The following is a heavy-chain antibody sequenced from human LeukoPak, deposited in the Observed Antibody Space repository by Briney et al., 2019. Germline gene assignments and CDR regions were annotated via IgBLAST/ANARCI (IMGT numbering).Heavy chain of an antibody. CDR1: GFTFSSYG. V-gene: IGHV3-30*03. D-gene: IGHD6-13*01. CDR2: VSSDGSIK. J-gene: IGHJ4*02. CDR3: ARGYSSSWLGYFDY. Sequence: GGSLRLSCVASGFTFSSYGIHWVRQAPGKGLEWVAVVSSDGSIKYNADSVKGRFTISRDTSKNTLYLQMNSLGPEDTAFYYCARGYSSSWLGYFDYWGQGTLVTVSS.